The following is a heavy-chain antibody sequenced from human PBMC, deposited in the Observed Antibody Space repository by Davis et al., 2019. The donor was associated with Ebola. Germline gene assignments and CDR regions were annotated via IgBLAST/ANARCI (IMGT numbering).Heavy chain of an antibody. V-gene: IGHV4-59*01. D-gene: IGHD5-24*01. CDR2: IYYSGST. Sequence: PSETLSLTCTVSGGSISSYYWSWIRQPPGKGLEWIGYIYYSGSTNYNPSLKSRVTISVDTSKNQFSLKLSSVTAADTAVYYCARSIEMATAMFDYWGQGTLVTVSS. CDR1: GGSISSYY. CDR3: ARSIEMATAMFDY. J-gene: IGHJ4*02.